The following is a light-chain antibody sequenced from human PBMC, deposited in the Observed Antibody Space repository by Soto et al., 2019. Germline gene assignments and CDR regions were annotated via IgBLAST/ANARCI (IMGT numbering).Light chain of an antibody. CDR1: QPVTSNY. Sequence: SVLTQSPGTLSLSPGERVILSCRASQPVTSNYLAWYQQRPVQAPRLLVYGPSFRATGIPDRFSGSGSGTDFTLTISRLEPEDSALYYCQQYGDSPRTFGQGTKVDIK. CDR2: GPS. J-gene: IGKJ1*01. V-gene: IGKV3-20*01. CDR3: QQYGDSPRT.